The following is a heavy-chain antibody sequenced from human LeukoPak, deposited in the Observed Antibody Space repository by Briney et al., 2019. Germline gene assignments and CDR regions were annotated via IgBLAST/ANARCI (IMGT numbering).Heavy chain of an antibody. Sequence: ASVKVSCKASGGTFSSYAISWVRQAPGQGLEWMGWMNPNSGNTGYAQKFQGRVTMTRNTSISTAYMELSSLRSEDTAVYYCARGTTYCSSTSCHYYYYGMDVWGQGTTVTVSS. CDR1: GGTFSSYA. D-gene: IGHD2-2*01. CDR2: MNPNSGNT. CDR3: ARGTTYCSSTSCHYYYYGMDV. J-gene: IGHJ6*02. V-gene: IGHV1-8*02.